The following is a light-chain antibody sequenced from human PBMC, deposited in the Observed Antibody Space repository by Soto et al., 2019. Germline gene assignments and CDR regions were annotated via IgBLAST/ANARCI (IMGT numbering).Light chain of an antibody. CDR3: CSYAGSYTWV. J-gene: IGLJ3*02. CDR1: SSDLGGYNF. V-gene: IGLV2-11*01. CDR2: DVS. Sequence: QSALTQPRSVSGSPGQSVTISCTGTSSDLGGYNFVSWYQHHPGKAPKLMIYDVSKWPSGVPDRFSGSKSGNTASLTISGLQAEDEADYYCCSYAGSYTWVFGGGTKLTVL.